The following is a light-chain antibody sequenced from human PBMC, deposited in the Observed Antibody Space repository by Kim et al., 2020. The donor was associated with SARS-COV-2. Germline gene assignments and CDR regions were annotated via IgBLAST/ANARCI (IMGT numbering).Light chain of an antibody. Sequence: ASVRHTVYIPCRTSQGVSNSLVSYEHKPGKAPKLLVYGAYRLQSGVPSRFSGSGSGTDYTLNISSLQPEDLGTFYCQQSYGFPLTFGQGTKVDIK. CDR3: QQSYGFPLT. V-gene: IGKV1-NL1*01. J-gene: IGKJ1*01. CDR2: GAY. CDR1: QGVSNS.